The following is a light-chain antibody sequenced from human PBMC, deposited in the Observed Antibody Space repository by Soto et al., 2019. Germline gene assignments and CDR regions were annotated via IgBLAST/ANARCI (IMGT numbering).Light chain of an antibody. CDR1: SGHSSYI. Sequence: QPVLTQSSSASASLGSSVKLTCTLSSGHSSYIIAWHQQQPGKAPRYLMKLEGSGSYNKGSGVPDRFSGSSSGADRYLTISNLQFDDEADYYCETWDGNTRVFGGGTKLTVL. J-gene: IGLJ3*02. CDR2: LEGSGSY. V-gene: IGLV4-60*02. CDR3: ETWDGNTRV.